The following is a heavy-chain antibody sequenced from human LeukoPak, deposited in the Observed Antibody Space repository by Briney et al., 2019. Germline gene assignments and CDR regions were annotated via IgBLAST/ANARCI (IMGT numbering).Heavy chain of an antibody. CDR1: GLSFSSNS. V-gene: IGHV3-21*01. J-gene: IGHJ4*02. Sequence: PGGSLRLSCAASGLSFSSNSMSWVRQAPGKGLEWVSSISSSTRYIYYVDSVKGRFTISRDDAKNSLYLQMNSLRVEDTAVYYCAKGATSWGLSTADYWGQGTLVTVSS. CDR2: ISSSTRYI. CDR3: AKGATSWGLSTADY. D-gene: IGHD2-2*01.